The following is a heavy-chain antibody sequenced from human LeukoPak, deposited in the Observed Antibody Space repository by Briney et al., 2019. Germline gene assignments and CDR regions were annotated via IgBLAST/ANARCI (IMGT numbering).Heavy chain of an antibody. CDR1: GFTFTDAW. D-gene: IGHD3-10*01. V-gene: IGHV3-15*01. CDR3: TTNRPGGWFGELAV. J-gene: IGHJ6*01. Sequence: PGGPLRLSCAASGFTFTDAWMSWVRQAPGKGLEWVGRIKRKTDGGTSDYAAPVKGRFTISRDDSKNTLFPQMNSLKIDDTAVYHCTTNRPGGWFGELAVWGQGTTVTVSS. CDR2: IKRKTDGGTS.